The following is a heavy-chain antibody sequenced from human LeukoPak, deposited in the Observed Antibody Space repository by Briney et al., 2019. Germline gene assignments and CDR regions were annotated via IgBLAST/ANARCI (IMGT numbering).Heavy chain of an antibody. CDR1: GFTFSSYS. V-gene: IGHV3-48*04. CDR2: ISSSSGSI. CDR3: ARSTVADGTSPFDH. D-gene: IGHD6-13*01. J-gene: IGHJ4*02. Sequence: GGSLRLSCAASGFTFSSYSMTWVRQAPGKGLEWLSFISSSSGSIYYAGSVKGRITISRDNAKNSLYLLINSLRADDTAVYYCARSTVADGTSPFDHWGQGTLVTVSS.